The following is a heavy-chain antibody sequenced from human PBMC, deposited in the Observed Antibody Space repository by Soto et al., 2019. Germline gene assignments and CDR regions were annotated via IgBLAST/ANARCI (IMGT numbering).Heavy chain of an antibody. D-gene: IGHD3-10*01. J-gene: IGHJ4*02. CDR1: GYTFTSYY. Sequence: QVQLVQSGAEVKKPGASVKVSCKASGYTFTSYYMHWVRQAPGQGLEWMGIINPSGGSTSYAQKFQGRVNMTRDTSTSTVYMELSSLRSEDTAVYYCARDHVLLWFGEFRGPDYWGQGTLVTVSS. CDR3: ARDHVLLWFGEFRGPDY. CDR2: INPSGGST. V-gene: IGHV1-46*01.